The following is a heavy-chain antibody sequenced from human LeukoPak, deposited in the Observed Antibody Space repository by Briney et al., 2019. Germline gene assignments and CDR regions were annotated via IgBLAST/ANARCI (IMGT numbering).Heavy chain of an antibody. J-gene: IGHJ4*02. CDR1: GFTFSNFA. D-gene: IGHD6-19*01. CDR3: AKAGSSRWSSSGGDY. Sequence: GGSLRLSCAASGFTFSNFAMSWVRQAPGKGLEWVSTISGSGGSTFYADSVKGRFPISRDNSKNTLFLQMNSLRAEDTAIYYCAKAGSSRWSSSGGDYWGQGSLVTVSS. CDR2: ISGSGGST. V-gene: IGHV3-23*01.